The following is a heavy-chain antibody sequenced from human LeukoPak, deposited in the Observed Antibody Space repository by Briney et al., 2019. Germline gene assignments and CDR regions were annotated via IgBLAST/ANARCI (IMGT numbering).Heavy chain of an antibody. CDR1: GFTFSSYE. V-gene: IGHV3-48*03. CDR3: ARDGIAAANDY. CDR2: ISSSGSTI. Sequence: PGGSLRLSCAASGFTFSSYEMNWVRQSPGKGLEWVSYISSSGSTIYYADSVKGRFTISRDNAKNSLYLQMNSLRAEDTAVYYCARDGIAAANDYWGQGTLVTVSS. D-gene: IGHD6-13*01. J-gene: IGHJ4*02.